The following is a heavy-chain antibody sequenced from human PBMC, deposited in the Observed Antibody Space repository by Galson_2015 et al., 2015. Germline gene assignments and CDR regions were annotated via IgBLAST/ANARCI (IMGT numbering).Heavy chain of an antibody. CDR2: IKQDGSEK. V-gene: IGHV3-7*04. D-gene: IGHD3-10*01. J-gene: IGHJ4*02. CDR3: AREVHACFDY. Sequence: SLRLSCAASGFTFSSYWMSWVRQAPGKGLEWVANIKQDGSEKYYVDSVKGRFTISKDNAKNSLYLQMNSLRAEDTALYYRAREVHACFDYWGQGTLVTVSS. CDR1: GFTFSSYW.